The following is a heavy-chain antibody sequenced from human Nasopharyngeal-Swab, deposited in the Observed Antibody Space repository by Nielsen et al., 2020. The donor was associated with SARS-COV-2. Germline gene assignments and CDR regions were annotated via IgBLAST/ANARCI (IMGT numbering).Heavy chain of an antibody. Sequence: GESLKISCSASGFTFSSYAMSWVRQAPGKGLEWVSTISGSGSSTYYADSVKGRFTISRENSKNTLYLQMNRLRAEDTAVYYCAKGHSAAGSSSDYWGQGTLVTVSS. D-gene: IGHD6-13*01. V-gene: IGHV3-23*01. CDR3: AKGHSAAGSSSDY. J-gene: IGHJ4*02. CDR1: GFTFSSYA. CDR2: ISGSGSST.